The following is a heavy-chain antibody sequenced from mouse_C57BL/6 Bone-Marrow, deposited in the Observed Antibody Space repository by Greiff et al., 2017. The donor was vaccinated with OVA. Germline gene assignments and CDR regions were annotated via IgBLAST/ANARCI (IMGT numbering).Heavy chain of an antibody. CDR3: ARYGLRRPFDY. Sequence: VQLQQSGPELVKPGASVKISCKASGYSFTGYYMNWVKQSPEKSLEWIGEINPSTGGTTYNQKFKAKATLTVDKSSSTAYMQLKSLTSEDSAVYYCARYGLRRPFDYWGQGTTLTVSS. CDR1: GYSFTGYY. CDR2: INPSTGGT. D-gene: IGHD2-4*01. J-gene: IGHJ2*01. V-gene: IGHV1-42*01.